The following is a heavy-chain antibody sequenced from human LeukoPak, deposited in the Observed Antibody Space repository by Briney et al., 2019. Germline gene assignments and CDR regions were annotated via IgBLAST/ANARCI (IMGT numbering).Heavy chain of an antibody. CDR1: GYTFTGYY. CDR3: ARDHTLSRSSWYRGYYYYYMDV. CDR2: INPNSGGT. J-gene: IGHJ6*03. V-gene: IGHV1-2*02. D-gene: IGHD6-13*01. Sequence: GASVKVSCKASGYTFTGYYMHWVRQAPGQGLEWMGWINPNSGGTNYAQKFQGRVTMTRDTSISTAYMELSRLRSDDTAVYYCARDHTLSRSSWYRGYYYYYMDVWGKGTTVTVSS.